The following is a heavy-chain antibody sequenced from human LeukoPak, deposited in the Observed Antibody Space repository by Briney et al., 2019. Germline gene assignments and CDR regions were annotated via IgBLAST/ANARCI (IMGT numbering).Heavy chain of an antibody. D-gene: IGHD1-26*01. J-gene: IGHJ4*02. CDR3: ASCGELARQTGYVDY. CDR2: INHSRST. Sequence: PWGTLTLTCAVSGWTFSSYYLNWIRQPPGKGLEWIGDINHSRSTNYNPSVKCRVAISVNTSKNQFSLKLSSVTAADTAVYYCASCGELARQTGYVDYWGQGTLVTVSS. CDR1: GWTFSSYY. V-gene: IGHV4-34*01.